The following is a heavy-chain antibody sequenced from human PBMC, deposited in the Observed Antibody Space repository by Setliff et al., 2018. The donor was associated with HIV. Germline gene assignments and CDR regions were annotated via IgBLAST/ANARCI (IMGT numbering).Heavy chain of an antibody. CDR3: ARAPGVTPFDH. V-gene: IGHV4-31*03. CDR2: VYYNGDT. D-gene: IGHD2-21*02. Sequence: SETLSLTFTVSGGSISSGGCYWSWIRQHPEKGLEWIGYVYYNGDTYYNPSLKSRVTLSVDTSKNQFSLNLSSVTAADTAVYYCARAPGVTPFDHWGPGTLVTVSS. J-gene: IGHJ4*02. CDR1: GGSISSGGCY.